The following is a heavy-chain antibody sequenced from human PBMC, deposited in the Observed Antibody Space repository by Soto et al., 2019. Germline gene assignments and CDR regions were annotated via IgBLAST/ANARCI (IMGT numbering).Heavy chain of an antibody. Sequence: PSETLSLTCAVSGGSTSSGGYSWSWIRQPPGKGLEWIGYIYHSGSTYYNPSLKSRVTISVDRSKNQFSLKLSSVTAADTAVYYCARAFGVLWLGEHAGGTFDIGGQGTMVTVSS. CDR3: ARAFGVLWLGEHAGGTFDI. J-gene: IGHJ3*02. CDR2: IYHSGST. CDR1: GGSTSSGGYS. D-gene: IGHD3-10*01. V-gene: IGHV4-30-2*01.